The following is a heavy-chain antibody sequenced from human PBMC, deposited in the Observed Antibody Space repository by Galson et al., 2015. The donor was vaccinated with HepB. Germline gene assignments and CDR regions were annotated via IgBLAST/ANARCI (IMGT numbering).Heavy chain of an antibody. CDR1: GFPFGTYG. D-gene: IGHD4-17*01. V-gene: IGHV3-33*08. Sequence: SLRLSCAASGFPFGTYGIHWVRQAPGKGLEWVAVIWSDGNKKYYADSVRGRFTISRDNSKNTLYLQLSGLRVEDTAVYYCARPLYGDYAPMPYFYYGLDVWGQGTTVTVSS. CDR2: IWSDGNKK. CDR3: ARPLYGDYAPMPYFYYGLDV. J-gene: IGHJ6*02.